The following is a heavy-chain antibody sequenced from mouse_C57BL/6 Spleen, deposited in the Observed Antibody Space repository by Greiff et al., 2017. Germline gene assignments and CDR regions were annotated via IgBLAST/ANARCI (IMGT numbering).Heavy chain of an antibody. CDR3: ARSELGLSKDY. Sequence: QVQLQQSGPELVKPGASVKISCKASGYAFSSSWMNWVKQRPGKGLEWIGRIYPGDGDTNYNGKFKGKATLTADKSSSTAYMQLNSLTAEDSAVYFCARSELGLSKDYWGQGTSVTVSS. CDR1: GYAFSSSW. J-gene: IGHJ4*01. D-gene: IGHD4-1*01. V-gene: IGHV1-82*01. CDR2: IYPGDGDT.